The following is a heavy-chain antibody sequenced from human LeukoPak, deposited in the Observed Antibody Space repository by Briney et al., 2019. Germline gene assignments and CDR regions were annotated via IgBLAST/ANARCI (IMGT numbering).Heavy chain of an antibody. CDR1: GVSISSGHYY. J-gene: IGHJ5*02. CDR3: ARHMIDTSFGGVPDYFDA. CDR2: VLYSGST. D-gene: IGHD3-16*01. Sequence: PSGTLSLTCTVSGVSISSGHYYWAWIRQPPGRGLECIASVLYSGSTYYDPSFNGRVTLSVDTSKNEFSLRLSSVSAADTAIYYCARHMIDTSFGGVPDYFDAWGQGTPVTVSS. V-gene: IGHV4-39*07.